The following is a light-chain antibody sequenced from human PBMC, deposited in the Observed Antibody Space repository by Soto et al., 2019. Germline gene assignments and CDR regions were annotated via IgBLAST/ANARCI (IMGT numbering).Light chain of an antibody. Sequence: QLVLTQSPSASASLGASVKLTCTLSSGHSSYAIGWHQQQPEKGPRYLMKLSSDGSHSKGDGIPDRFSGSSSGAERHLTISCLQSEDEADNYCQTWDSGARVVFGGGTKLTVL. V-gene: IGLV4-69*01. CDR3: QTWDSGARVV. CDR1: SGHSSYA. J-gene: IGLJ2*01. CDR2: LSSDGSH.